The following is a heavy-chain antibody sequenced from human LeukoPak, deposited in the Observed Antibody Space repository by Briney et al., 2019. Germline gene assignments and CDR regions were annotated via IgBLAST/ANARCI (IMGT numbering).Heavy chain of an antibody. D-gene: IGHD6-19*01. Sequence: ASVKVSCKASGYTFTSYDMNWVRQATGQGLEWMGWMNPNSGNTGYAQKFQGRVTMTRNTSISTAYMELSSLRSEDTAVYYCARGRGAWYSSGWYGNYWGQGTLVTVSS. J-gene: IGHJ4*02. CDR2: MNPNSGNT. CDR3: ARGRGAWYSSGWYGNY. V-gene: IGHV1-8*01. CDR1: GYTFTSYD.